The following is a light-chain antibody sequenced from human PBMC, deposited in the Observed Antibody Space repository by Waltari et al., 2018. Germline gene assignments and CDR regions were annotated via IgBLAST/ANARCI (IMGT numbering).Light chain of an antibody. CDR2: GAS. J-gene: IGKJ2*01. V-gene: IGKV1-39*01. CDR1: ASITGY. CDR3: QESLSIPYA. Sequence: DIQMTQSPSSLSASVGDTVTITCRASASITGYLNWYQQKPGKAPILLIYGASTLQSGVPSRFSGGVSGTDFTLTISSLQPEDFAIYFCQESLSIPYAFGQGTKLEIK.